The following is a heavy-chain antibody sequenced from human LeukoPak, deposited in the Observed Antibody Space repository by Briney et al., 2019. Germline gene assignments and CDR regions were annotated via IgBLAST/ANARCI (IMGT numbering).Heavy chain of an antibody. J-gene: IGHJ6*03. Sequence: GGSLRLSCAASGLNFDNYGMSWVRQAPGKGLEWVAVIWYGGSNKYYADSVKGRFTISRDNSKNTLYLQMNSLRAEDTAVYYCAKDGSSSWFDYMDVWGKGTTVTVSS. V-gene: IGHV3-30*02. D-gene: IGHD6-13*01. CDR2: IWYGGSNK. CDR3: AKDGSSSWFDYMDV. CDR1: GLNFDNYG.